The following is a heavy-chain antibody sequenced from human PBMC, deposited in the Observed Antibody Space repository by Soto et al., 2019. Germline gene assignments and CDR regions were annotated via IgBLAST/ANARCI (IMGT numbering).Heavy chain of an antibody. CDR1: GGSFSGHS. V-gene: IGHV4-34*01. CDR3: ARGPQWLARSWFDP. D-gene: IGHD6-19*01. CDR2: INHSGST. J-gene: IGHJ5*02. Sequence: SETLSLTCAVYGGSFSGHSWTWIRQPPGKGLEWIGEINHSGSTNYNPSLKSRVTISVDTSKNQFSLKLSSVTAADTAVYYCARGPQWLARSWFDPWGQGTLVTVSS.